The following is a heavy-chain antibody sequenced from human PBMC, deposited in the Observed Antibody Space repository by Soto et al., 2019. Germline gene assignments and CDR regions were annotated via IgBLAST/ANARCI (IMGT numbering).Heavy chain of an antibody. Sequence: GGSLRLSCAASGFTVSSTYLTWVRQAPGKGLEWVAILYTGTDTVYADSVKGRFSISRDSSKNTFYLQMNSLRAEDTAMYFCARSRYTVTYSARFPDYWGQGSLVTVSS. V-gene: IGHV3-53*01. D-gene: IGHD2-15*01. CDR2: LYTGTDT. CDR3: ARSRYTVTYSARFPDY. CDR1: GFTVSSTY. J-gene: IGHJ4*02.